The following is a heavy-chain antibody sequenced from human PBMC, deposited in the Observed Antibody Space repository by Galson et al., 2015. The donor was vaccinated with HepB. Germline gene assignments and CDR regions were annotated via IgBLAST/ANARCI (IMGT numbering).Heavy chain of an antibody. CDR2: IIPIFGTA. Sequence: SVKVSCKASGGTFSSYAISWVRRAPGQGLEWMGGIIPIFGTANYAQKFQGRVTITADESTSTAYMELSSLRSEDTAVYYCARELTVTNRYYGMDVWGQGTTVTVSS. V-gene: IGHV1-69*13. D-gene: IGHD4-17*01. CDR1: GGTFSSYA. J-gene: IGHJ6*02. CDR3: ARELTVTNRYYGMDV.